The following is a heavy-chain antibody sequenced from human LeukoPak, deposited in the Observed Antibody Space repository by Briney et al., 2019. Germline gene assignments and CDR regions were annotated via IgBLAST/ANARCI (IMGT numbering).Heavy chain of an antibody. Sequence: ASVKVSCKASGYTFSSYAINWVRQAPGQGLEWMGWISGYNGNTHYAQKFQGRVTMTTDTSTNTAYMEVKSLRSDDTAVYYCARLDITFGGGIVNAGSNYWGQGTLVTVSS. CDR3: ARLDITFGGGIVNAGSNY. CDR2: ISGYNGNT. V-gene: IGHV1-18*01. J-gene: IGHJ4*02. CDR1: GYTFSSYA. D-gene: IGHD3-16*02.